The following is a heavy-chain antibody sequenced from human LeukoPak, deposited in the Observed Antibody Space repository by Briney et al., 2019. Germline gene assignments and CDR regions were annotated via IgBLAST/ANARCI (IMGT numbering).Heavy chain of an antibody. CDR1: GYTFTTYY. Sequence: GASVKVPCKASGYTFTTYYINWVRQAPGQGLEWMGIINPSVGSTSYAQKFQDRVAMTRDTSTSTVYMQLTSLRFEDTAVYYCVRGGYDFSSRYYPSLWGQGTLVTVSS. CDR2: INPSVGST. D-gene: IGHD3-3*01. CDR3: VRGGYDFSSRYYPSL. V-gene: IGHV1-46*01. J-gene: IGHJ4*02.